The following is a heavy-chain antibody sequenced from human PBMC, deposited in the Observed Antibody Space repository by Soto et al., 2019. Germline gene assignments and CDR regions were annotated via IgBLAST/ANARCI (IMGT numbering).Heavy chain of an antibody. CDR2: IYYSGST. CDR1: GGSISSGGYY. Sequence: SETLSLTCTVSGGSISSGGYYWSWIRQHPGKGLEWIGYIYYSGSTYYNPSLKSRVTISVDTSKNQFSLKLSSVTAADTAVYYCARGGQIFGVYRKNWFDPWGQGTLVTVSS. CDR3: ARGGQIFGVYRKNWFDP. J-gene: IGHJ5*02. D-gene: IGHD3-3*01. V-gene: IGHV4-31*03.